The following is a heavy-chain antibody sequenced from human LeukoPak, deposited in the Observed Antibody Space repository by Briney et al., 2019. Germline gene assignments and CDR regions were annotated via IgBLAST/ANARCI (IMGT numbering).Heavy chain of an antibody. V-gene: IGHV6-1*01. Sequence: SQTLSLTCAISGDTVSTNSAAWNWIRQSPSRGLEWLGRTYYRSKWYYDYAVSLKSRMTIYSDTSKNQFSLNLSSVTAADTAVFYCARGHDYFDYWGQGTLVTVSS. J-gene: IGHJ4*02. CDR3: ARGHDYFDY. CDR1: GDTVSTNSAA. CDR2: TYYRSKWYY.